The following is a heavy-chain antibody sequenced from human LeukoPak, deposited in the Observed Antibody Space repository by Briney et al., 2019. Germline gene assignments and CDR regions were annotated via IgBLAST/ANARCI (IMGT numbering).Heavy chain of an antibody. D-gene: IGHD6-19*01. CDR2: LWYDGSNE. Sequence: GGSLRLSGAASGFTFNTYAMHWVRQAPGKGLEWVAALWYDGSNEYYIDSVKGRFTVSRDNSKDALFLQMNSLGAEDTAVYYCARVGEAGGWYGGPAYWGRGTLVTVSS. V-gene: IGHV3-33*01. J-gene: IGHJ4*02. CDR3: ARVGEAGGWYGGPAY. CDR1: GFTFNTYA.